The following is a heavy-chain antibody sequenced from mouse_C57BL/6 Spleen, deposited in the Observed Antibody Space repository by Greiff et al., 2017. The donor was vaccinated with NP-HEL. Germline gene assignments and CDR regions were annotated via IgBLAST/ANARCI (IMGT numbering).Heavy chain of an antibody. J-gene: IGHJ4*01. CDR3: ARDTTPHAMDY. V-gene: IGHV1-55*01. D-gene: IGHD1-1*01. CDR2: IYPGSGST. CDR1: GYTFPSYW. Sequence: QVHVKQPGAELVKPGASVKMSCKASGYTFPSYWITWVKQRPGQGLEWIGDIYPGSGSTNYNEKFKSKATLTVDTSSSTAYMQLSSLTSEDSAVYYCARDTTPHAMDYWGQGTSVTVSA.